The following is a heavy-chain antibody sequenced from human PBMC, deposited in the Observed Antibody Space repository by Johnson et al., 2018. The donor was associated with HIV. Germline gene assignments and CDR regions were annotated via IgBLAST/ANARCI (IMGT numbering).Heavy chain of an antibody. CDR1: GLTISDNY. J-gene: IGHJ3*01. Sequence: VQLVESGGGLVQPGGSLRLSCAASGLTISDNYITWVRQAPGKGLEWVSVIHSGGSTYYADSVEGRFTISRDNSKNTLYLQLNSLRTEDTAVYYCARVPPFGTHPDGAFDFWGQGTMVTVSS. V-gene: IGHV3-66*02. CDR2: IHSGGST. D-gene: IGHD1-1*01. CDR3: ARVPPFGTHPDGAFDF.